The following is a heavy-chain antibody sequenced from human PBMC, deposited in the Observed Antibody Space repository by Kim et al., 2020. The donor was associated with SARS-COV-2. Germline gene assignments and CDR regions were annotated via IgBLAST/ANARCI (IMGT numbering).Heavy chain of an antibody. CDR3: ARDRGYSYGTN. CDR2: ISGSSNTI. CDR1: GFTFSDYY. V-gene: IGHV3-11*01. Sequence: GGSLRLSCAASGFTFSDYYMSWIRQAPGKGLEWVSYISGSSNTIYYADSVKGRFTISRDNANNSLYLQMNSLRAEDTAVYYCARDRGYSYGTNCGQGTLVTVSS. J-gene: IGHJ4*02. D-gene: IGHD5-18*01.